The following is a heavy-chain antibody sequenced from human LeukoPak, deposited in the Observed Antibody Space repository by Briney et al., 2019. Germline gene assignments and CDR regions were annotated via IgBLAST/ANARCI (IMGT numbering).Heavy chain of an antibody. D-gene: IGHD6-19*01. J-gene: IGHJ4*02. CDR2: ISSSSSYI. Sequence: GALGLSCAASGFTFSSYSMNWVRQAPGKGLEWVSSISSSSSYIYYADSVKGRFTISRDNAKNSLYLQMNSLRAEDTAVYYCARYRIAVAGIVDYWGQGTLVTVSS. CDR1: GFTFSSYS. CDR3: ARYRIAVAGIVDY. V-gene: IGHV3-21*01.